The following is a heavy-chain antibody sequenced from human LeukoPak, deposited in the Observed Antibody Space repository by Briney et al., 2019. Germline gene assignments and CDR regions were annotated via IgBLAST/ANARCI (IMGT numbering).Heavy chain of an antibody. Sequence: SETLSLTCTVSGGSISSYHWSWIRQHPGKGLEWIGYIYYSGSTYYNPSLKSRVTISVDTSKNQFSLKLSSVTAADTAVYYCARDLSEKGYFDYWGQGTLVTVSS. J-gene: IGHJ4*02. CDR1: GGSISSYH. CDR2: IYYSGST. CDR3: ARDLSEKGYFDY. V-gene: IGHV4-59*06.